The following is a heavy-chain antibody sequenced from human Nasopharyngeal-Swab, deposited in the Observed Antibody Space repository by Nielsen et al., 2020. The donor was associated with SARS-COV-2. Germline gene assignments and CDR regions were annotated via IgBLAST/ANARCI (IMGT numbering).Heavy chain of an antibody. J-gene: IGHJ4*02. CDR1: GYTFIGYY. CDR2: FNPNSGGT. CDR3: TRDRGSGYFDS. D-gene: IGHD3-3*01. V-gene: IGHV1-2*06. Sequence: ASVQVSCKTSGYTFIGYYIHWVRQAPGQGLEWMGRFNPNSGGTNCAQELRGRVTMTGDTSISTAYMELSRVRSDDTAMYYCTRDRGSGYFDSWGQGTLVIVSS.